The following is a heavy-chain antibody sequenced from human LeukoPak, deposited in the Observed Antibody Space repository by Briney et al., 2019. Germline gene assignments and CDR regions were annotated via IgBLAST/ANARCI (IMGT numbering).Heavy chain of an antibody. CDR1: GGTFSSYA. J-gene: IGHJ5*02. Sequence: ASVTVSCKASGGTFSSYAISWVRQAPEQGLEWMGGIIPIFGTANYAQKFQGRVTITADESTSTAYMELSSLRSEDTAVYYCVRVEYSGSYFGWFDPWGQGTLVTVSS. CDR3: VRVEYSGSYFGWFDP. D-gene: IGHD1-26*01. V-gene: IGHV1-69*13. CDR2: IIPIFGTA.